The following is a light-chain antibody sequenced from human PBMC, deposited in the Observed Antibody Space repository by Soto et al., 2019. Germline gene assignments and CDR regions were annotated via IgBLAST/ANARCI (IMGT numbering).Light chain of an antibody. CDR1: QSVSSNY. CDR3: HQYGTSPWT. V-gene: IGKV3-20*01. CDR2: GAS. Sequence: EIVLTQSPGTLSLSPGERATLSCRASQSVSSNYLAWYQQKPGQAPGLLIHGASSRATGIPDRFSGSGSGTDFTLTISRLEPEDFAVYYCHQYGTSPWTSGQGTKV. J-gene: IGKJ1*01.